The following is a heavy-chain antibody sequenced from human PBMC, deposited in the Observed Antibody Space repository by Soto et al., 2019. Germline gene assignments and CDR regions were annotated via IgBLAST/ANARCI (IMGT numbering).Heavy chain of an antibody. CDR2: IGAADDP. D-gene: IGHD2-15*01. J-gene: IGHJ6*02. V-gene: IGHV3-13*05. CDR1: GFTFSAYD. Sequence: WGSLRLSCAASGFTFSAYDMHWVRQTTGKGLEWVSAIGAADDPYYLGSVKGRFTISRENAKNSLYLQMNSLRAEDTAVYYCARAYSGRLPRREDYYFAMDVWGQGTTVTVSS. CDR3: ARAYSGRLPRREDYYFAMDV.